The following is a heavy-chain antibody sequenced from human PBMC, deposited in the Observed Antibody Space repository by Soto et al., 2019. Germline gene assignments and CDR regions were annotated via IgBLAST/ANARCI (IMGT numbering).Heavy chain of an antibody. V-gene: IGHV1-3*01. CDR2: INAGNGNT. CDR3: ASSPVAYYYDSSGYFN. D-gene: IGHD3-22*01. J-gene: IGHJ4*02. CDR1: GYTFTSYA. Sequence: QVQLVQSGAEVKKPGASVKVSCKASGYTFTSYAMHWVRQAPGQRLEWMGWINAGNGNTKYSQKFQGRVTITWDTSASTAYMELSSLRSEDTAVYYCASSPVAYYYDSSGYFNWGQGTLVTVSS.